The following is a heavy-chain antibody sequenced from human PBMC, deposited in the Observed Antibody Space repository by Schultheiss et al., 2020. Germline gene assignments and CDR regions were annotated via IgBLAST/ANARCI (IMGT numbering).Heavy chain of an antibody. CDR2: MNPNSGNT. CDR1: GYTFTSYD. CDR3: ARDREDIVVVPADMYYYYYYMDV. D-gene: IGHD2-2*01. Sequence: ASVKVSCKASGYTFTSYDINWVRQATGQGLEWMGWMNPNSGNTGYAQKFQGRVTMTRNTSISTAYMELSSLRSEDTAVYYCARDREDIVVVPADMYYYYYYMDVWGKGTTVTVSS. J-gene: IGHJ6*03. V-gene: IGHV1-8*01.